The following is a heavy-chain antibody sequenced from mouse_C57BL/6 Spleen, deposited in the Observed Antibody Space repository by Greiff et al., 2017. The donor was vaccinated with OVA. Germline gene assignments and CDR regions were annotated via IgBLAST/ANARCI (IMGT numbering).Heavy chain of an antibody. CDR3: ARSFYSKYYYAMDY. D-gene: IGHD2-5*01. CDR2: INPGSGGT. CDR1: GYAFTNYL. J-gene: IGHJ4*01. V-gene: IGHV1-54*01. Sequence: QVQLQQSGAELVRPGTSVKVSCKASGYAFTNYLIEWVKQRPGQGLEWIGVINPGSGGTNYNEKFKGKATLTADKSSSTAYMQLSSLTSEDSAVYFCARSFYSKYYYAMDYWGQGTSVTVSS.